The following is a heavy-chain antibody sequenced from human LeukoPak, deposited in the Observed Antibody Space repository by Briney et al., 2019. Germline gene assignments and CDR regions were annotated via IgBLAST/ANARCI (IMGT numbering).Heavy chain of an antibody. Sequence: GGSLRLSCAASGFTFRSYAMSWVRQAPGKGLEWDSAISGSGGSTYYADSLKGRFTVSRDNARNSLYLQMNSLRDEDTAVYYCAREGGDGRGWFGYWGQGALVTVSS. J-gene: IGHJ4*02. V-gene: IGHV3-23*01. D-gene: IGHD6-19*01. CDR2: ISGSGGST. CDR3: AREGGDGRGWFGY. CDR1: GFTFRSYA.